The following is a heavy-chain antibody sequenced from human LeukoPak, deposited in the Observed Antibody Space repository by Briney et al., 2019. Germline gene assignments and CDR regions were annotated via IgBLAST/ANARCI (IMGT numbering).Heavy chain of an antibody. CDR3: ARETYYCDSSGYYRLLDY. V-gene: IGHV3-48*01. J-gene: IGHJ4*02. D-gene: IGHD3-22*01. CDR2: ISSSSSTI. CDR1: GFTFSSYS. Sequence: PGGSLRLSCAASGFTFSSYSMNWVRQAPGKGLEWVSYISSSSSTIYYADSVKGRFTISRDNAKNSLYLQMNSLRAEDTAVYYCARETYYCDSSGYYRLLDYWGQGTLVTVSS.